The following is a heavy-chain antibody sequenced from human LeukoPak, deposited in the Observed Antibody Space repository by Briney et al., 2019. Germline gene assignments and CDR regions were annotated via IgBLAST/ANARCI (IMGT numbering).Heavy chain of an antibody. J-gene: IGHJ5*02. CDR3: ARVSRREDYYSSGYEGSNWFDP. V-gene: IGHV3-7*05. D-gene: IGHD3-22*01. CDR2: IKQDGSEK. CDR1: GFTFSSYW. Sequence: PGGSLRLSCAASGFTFSSYWMSWVRQAPGKGLEWVANIKQDGSEKYYVDSVKGRFTISRDNAKNSLYLQMNSLRAEDTAVYYCARVSRREDYYSSGYEGSNWFDPWGQGTLVTVSS.